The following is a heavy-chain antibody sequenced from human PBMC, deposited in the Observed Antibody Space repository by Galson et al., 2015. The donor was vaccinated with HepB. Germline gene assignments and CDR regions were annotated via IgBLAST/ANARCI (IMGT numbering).Heavy chain of an antibody. J-gene: IGHJ4*02. D-gene: IGHD3-10*01. CDR2: IHSDESST. V-gene: IGHV3-74*01. Sequence: SLRLSCAASGFTFSRNWMYWVRQAPGKGLVWVSRIHSDESSTCSADSVKGRFTISRDNAKNTLYLQMKSLRVEDTAVYYCAALGGFGDPRPYWGQGTLVTFSS. CDR1: GFTFSRNW. CDR3: AALGGFGDPRPY.